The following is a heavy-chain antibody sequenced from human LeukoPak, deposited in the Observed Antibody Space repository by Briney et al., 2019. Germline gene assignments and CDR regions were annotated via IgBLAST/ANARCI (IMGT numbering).Heavy chain of an antibody. J-gene: IGHJ4*02. Sequence: ASVKVSCKASGYTFTSYDINWVRQATGQGLEWMGWMNPNSGNTGYAQKFQGRVTMTRNTSISTAYMELSILRSEDTAVYYCARGALAYCGGDCYDVDYWGQGTLVTVSS. CDR3: ARGALAYCGGDCYDVDY. CDR2: MNPNSGNT. CDR1: GYTFTSYD. V-gene: IGHV1-8*01. D-gene: IGHD2-21*02.